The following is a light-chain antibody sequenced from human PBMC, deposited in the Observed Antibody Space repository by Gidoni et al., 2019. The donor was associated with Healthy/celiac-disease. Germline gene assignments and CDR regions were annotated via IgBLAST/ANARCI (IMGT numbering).Light chain of an antibody. CDR1: QRVLYSSNNKNY. J-gene: IGKJ2*01. CDR3: QQYYSTPPA. Sequence: DIVMTQSPDSLAVSLGERATINCKSSQRVLYSSNNKNYLAWYQQKPGQPPKLLISWASTRESGVPDRFSGSGSGTDFTLTISSLQAEDVAVYYGQQYYSTPPAFGQXTKLEIK. CDR2: WAS. V-gene: IGKV4-1*01.